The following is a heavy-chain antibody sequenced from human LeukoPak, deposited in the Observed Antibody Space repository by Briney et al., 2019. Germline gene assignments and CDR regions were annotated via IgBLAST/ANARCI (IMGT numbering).Heavy chain of an antibody. CDR1: GESLSAYY. D-gene: IGHD2-15*01. Sequence: PSETLSLTCAVYGESLSAYYGNWLRQPPGKPLEYIGEVNHAANTHYSPSLKTRVTLSVDTSKNQFSLTLTSVSAADTAVYFCARGSSFDGYCAAGACYSVYYDTWGQGTPVTVSS. J-gene: IGHJ4*02. CDR3: ARGSSFDGYCAAGACYSVYYDT. V-gene: IGHV4-34*01. CDR2: VNHAANT.